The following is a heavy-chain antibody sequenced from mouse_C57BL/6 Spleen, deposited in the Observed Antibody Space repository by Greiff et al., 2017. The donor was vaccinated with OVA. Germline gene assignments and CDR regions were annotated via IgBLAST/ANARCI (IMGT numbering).Heavy chain of an antibody. CDR2: INPYTGGT. CDR1: GYTFPSYS. J-gene: IGHJ2*01. Sequence: EVQLHQSGPVLVKPGSSVQLSCKSSGYTFPSYSMNWVKQSHGKSLEWIGVINPYTGGTSYNQKFKAQATLTVDKSSSTAYMELNSLTSEDSAVYYCARTDYFDYWGQGTTLTVSS. CDR3: ARTDYFDY. V-gene: IGHV1-19*01.